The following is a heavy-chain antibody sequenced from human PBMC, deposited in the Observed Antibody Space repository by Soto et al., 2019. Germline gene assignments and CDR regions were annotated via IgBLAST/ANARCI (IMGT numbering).Heavy chain of an antibody. J-gene: IGHJ6*02. D-gene: IGHD6-13*01. CDR2: ISGSGGST. V-gene: IGHV3-23*01. CDR1: GFTFSSYA. Sequence: EVQLLESGGGLVQPGGSLRLSCAASGFTFSSYAMSWVRQAPGKGLEWVSAISGSGGSTYYADSVKGRFTISRDNSKKTLYLQMNSLRAEDTAVYYCAKYSSSWPNYYYYYGMDVWGQGTTVTVSS. CDR3: AKYSSSWPNYYYYYGMDV.